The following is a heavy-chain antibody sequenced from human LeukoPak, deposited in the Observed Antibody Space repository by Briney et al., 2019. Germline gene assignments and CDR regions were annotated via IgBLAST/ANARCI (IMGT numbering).Heavy chain of an antibody. V-gene: IGHV3-33*06. J-gene: IGHJ3*02. CDR1: GFTFSSYA. CDR3: AKGGARPLDDAYDI. CDR2: VWSDGSTK. Sequence: PVGSLRLSCAASGFTFSSYAINWVRQAPGKGLEWVGNVWSDGSTKNYGDSVKGRFTISRDNSKNTLYLQMNSLRVDDTAVYFCAKGGARPLDDAYDIWGQGTMVTASS.